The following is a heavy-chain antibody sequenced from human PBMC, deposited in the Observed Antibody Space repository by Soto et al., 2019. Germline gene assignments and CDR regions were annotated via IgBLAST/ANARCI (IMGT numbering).Heavy chain of an antibody. CDR3: AGVGYYDSSGYYSMDY. Sequence: QVQLVQSGAEAKKPGASVKVSCKASGYIFTSYGISWVRQAPGQGLEWMGWISVYNGNTNYAQKLQGRVAMTTDTSTTTADMDLRSLRSDDTAVYYCAGVGYYDSSGYYSMDYWGQGTLVTVSS. V-gene: IGHV1-18*01. CDR1: GYIFTSYG. D-gene: IGHD3-22*01. J-gene: IGHJ4*02. CDR2: ISVYNGNT.